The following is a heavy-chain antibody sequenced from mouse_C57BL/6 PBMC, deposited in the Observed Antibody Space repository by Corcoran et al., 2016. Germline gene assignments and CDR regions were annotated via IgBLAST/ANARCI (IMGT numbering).Heavy chain of an antibody. V-gene: IGHV3-6*01. Sequence: DVQLQESGPGLVKPSQSLSLTCSVTGYSITSGYYWNWIRQFPGNKLEWMGYISYDGSNNYNPSLKNRISITRDTSKNQFFLKLNSVTTEDTATYYCARGLLHWGQGTSVTVSS. D-gene: IGHD1-2*01. CDR2: ISYDGSN. CDR3: ARGLLH. J-gene: IGHJ4*01. CDR1: GYSITSGYY.